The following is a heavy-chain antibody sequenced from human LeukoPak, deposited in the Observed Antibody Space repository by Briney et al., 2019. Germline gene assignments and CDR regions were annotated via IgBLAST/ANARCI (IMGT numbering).Heavy chain of an antibody. CDR1: GGSISSSSYY. Sequence: SETLSLTCTVSGGSISSSSYYWGWIRQPPGKGLEWIGSIYYSGSTYYNPSLKSRVTISVDTSKNQFSLKLSSVTAADTAVYYCARWTSMQQLVPFDIWGQGTMVTVSS. J-gene: IGHJ3*02. CDR3: ARWTSMQQLVPFDI. V-gene: IGHV4-39*01. D-gene: IGHD6-13*01. CDR2: IYYSGST.